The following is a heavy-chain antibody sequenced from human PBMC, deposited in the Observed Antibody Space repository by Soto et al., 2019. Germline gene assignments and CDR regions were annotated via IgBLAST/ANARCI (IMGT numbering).Heavy chain of an antibody. D-gene: IGHD1-26*01. CDR2: IWYDGSNK. J-gene: IGHJ4*02. V-gene: IGHV3-33*01. CDR1: GFSFSNYA. CDR3: TRDPYGGSRYYFDS. Sequence: QVQLVESGGGVVQPGKSLRLSCAASGFSFSNYAMHWVRQAPGKGLEWVAVIWYDGSNKYYADSVKGRFTISKDNSQITVYLQMNSLRAEDTAVYYCTRDPYGGSRYYFDSWGQGTLVTVSS.